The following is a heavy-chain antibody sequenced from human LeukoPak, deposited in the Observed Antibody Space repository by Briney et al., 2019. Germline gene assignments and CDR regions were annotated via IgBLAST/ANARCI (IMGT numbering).Heavy chain of an antibody. D-gene: IGHD6-13*01. V-gene: IGHV3-30*02. J-gene: IGHJ1*01. CDR1: GFTFSSYG. CDR3: ATPAAGPRAEYSQH. Sequence: GGSLRLSCAASGFTFSSYGMHWVRQAPGKGLEWVAFIRYDASNHYHADSVKGRFTVSRDNAKNSLYLQMNSLRAEDTAVYYCATPAAGPRAEYSQHWGQGTLVTV. CDR2: IRYDASNH.